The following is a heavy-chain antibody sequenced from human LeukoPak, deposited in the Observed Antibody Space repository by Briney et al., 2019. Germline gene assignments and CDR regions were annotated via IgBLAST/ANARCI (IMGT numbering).Heavy chain of an antibody. Sequence: GGSLRLSCAASGFTFSSYSTNWVRQAPGKGLEWVSSISSSSSYIYYADSVKGRFTISRDNAKNSLYLQMDSLRAEDTAVYYCARETWELLGFDYWGQGTLVTVSS. CDR1: GFTFSSYS. V-gene: IGHV3-21*01. CDR3: ARETWELLGFDY. CDR2: ISSSSSYI. J-gene: IGHJ4*02. D-gene: IGHD1-26*01.